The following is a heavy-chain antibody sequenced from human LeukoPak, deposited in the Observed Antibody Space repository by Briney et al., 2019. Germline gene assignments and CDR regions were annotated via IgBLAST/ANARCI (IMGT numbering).Heavy chain of an antibody. CDR3: AREGLHGGFFDY. J-gene: IGHJ4*02. Sequence: ASVKVSCKASGYTFTGYYMHWVRQAPGQGLEWMGRINPNSGGTNYAQKFQGRVTMTRDTSISTAYMELSSLRSEDTAVYYCAREGLHGGFFDYWGQGTQVTVSS. V-gene: IGHV1-2*06. D-gene: IGHD3-16*01. CDR2: INPNSGGT. CDR1: GYTFTGYY.